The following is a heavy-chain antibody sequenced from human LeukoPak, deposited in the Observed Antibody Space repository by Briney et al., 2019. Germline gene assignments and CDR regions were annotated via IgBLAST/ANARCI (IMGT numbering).Heavy chain of an antibody. CDR2: ISSSSSYI. Sequence: KPGGSLRLSCAASGFTFKTYTMHWVRQAPGMGLEWVSSISSSSSYIFYADSVKGRFTISRDNAKNSLYLQMNSLRAEDTAVYYCARGGLYYYDSSEDYWGQGTLVTVSS. CDR3: ARGGLYYYDSSEDY. J-gene: IGHJ4*02. D-gene: IGHD3-22*01. V-gene: IGHV3-21*01. CDR1: GFTFKTYT.